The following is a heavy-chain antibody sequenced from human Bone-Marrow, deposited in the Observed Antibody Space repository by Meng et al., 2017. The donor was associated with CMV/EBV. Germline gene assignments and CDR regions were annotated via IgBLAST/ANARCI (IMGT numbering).Heavy chain of an antibody. J-gene: IGHJ4*02. D-gene: IGHD3-10*01. Sequence: SETLSLTCTVSGGSISSGDYYWSWIRQPPGKGLEWIGYIYYSGSTYYNPSLKSRVTISVDTSKNQFSLKLSSLTSEDTAVYYCARGRGAFDYWGQGSPVTVSS. CDR2: IYYSGST. V-gene: IGHV4-30-4*02. CDR3: ARGRGAFDY. CDR1: GGSISSGDYY.